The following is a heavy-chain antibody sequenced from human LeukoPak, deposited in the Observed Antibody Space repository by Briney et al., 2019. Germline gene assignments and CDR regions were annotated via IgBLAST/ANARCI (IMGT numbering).Heavy chain of an antibody. CDR2: IYYSGST. CDR1: GGSISSSSYY. D-gene: IGHD3-10*01. V-gene: IGHV4-39*07. Sequence: SETLSLTCTVSGGSISSSSYYWGWIRQPPGKGLEWIGSIYYSGSTYYNPSLKSRVTISVDRSKNQFSLKLSSVTAADTAVYYCARVFGDDYADYWGQGTLVTVSS. J-gene: IGHJ4*02. CDR3: ARVFGDDYADY.